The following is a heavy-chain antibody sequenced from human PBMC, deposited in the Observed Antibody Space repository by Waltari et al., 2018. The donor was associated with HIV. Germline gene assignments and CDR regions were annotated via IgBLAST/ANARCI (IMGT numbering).Heavy chain of an antibody. V-gene: IGHV3-21*01. CDR1: GFTFRSHT. J-gene: IGHJ3*02. CDR2: ISGSPSYI. D-gene: IGHD3-22*01. CDR3: ARDPGGNYDSFAFDI. Sequence: EVQLVASGGGLVKPGGYLRLSCATSGFTFRSHTLNWVRQAPGKGLEWVSSISGSPSYIYYADSVKGRFTISRDNAKNSLYLQMNSLRAEDTAVYYCARDPGGNYDSFAFDIWGQGTMVTVSS.